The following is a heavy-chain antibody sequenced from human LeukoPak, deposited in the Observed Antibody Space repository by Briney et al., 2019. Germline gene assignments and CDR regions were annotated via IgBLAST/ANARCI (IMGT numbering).Heavy chain of an antibody. D-gene: IGHD2-21*02. CDR1: GGSISSGSYY. V-gene: IGHV4-61*02. J-gene: IGHJ3*02. Sequence: SETLSLTCTVSGGSISSGSYYWSWIRQPAGKGLEWIGRIYTSGSTNYNPSLKSRVTISVDTSKNQFSLKLTSVTAADTALYFCARGYGGDRPGDAFDIWGQGTMVTVSS. CDR2: IYTSGST. CDR3: ARGYGGDRPGDAFDI.